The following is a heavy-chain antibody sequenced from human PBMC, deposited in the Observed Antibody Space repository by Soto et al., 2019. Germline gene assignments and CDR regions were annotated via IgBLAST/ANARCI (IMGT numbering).Heavy chain of an antibody. CDR2: IHYSGST. CDR1: GGSIITSSYY. D-gene: IGHD3-10*01. J-gene: IGHJ5*02. CDR3: ARPRGDGRRGDWFDP. Sequence: QLELQESGPGLVKPSETLSLTCNVSGGSIITSSYYWGWVRQPPGKGLEWIGTIHYSGSTYYNPSLKSRGTISVDTSKNHFSLKLSSVTAADSAVYYCARPRGDGRRGDWFDPWGQGTQVTVSS. V-gene: IGHV4-39*02.